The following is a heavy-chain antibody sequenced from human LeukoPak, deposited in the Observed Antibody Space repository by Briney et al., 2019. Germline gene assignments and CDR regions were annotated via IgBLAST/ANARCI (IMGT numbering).Heavy chain of an antibody. CDR1: GFTFSDYY. V-gene: IGHV3-11*01. CDR3: ARAGSYYGSGSYSVGY. Sequence: GGSLRLSCAASGFTFSDYYMSWIRQAPGKGLEWVSYISSSGSTIYYADSVKGRFTISRGNAKNSLYLQMNSLRAGDTAVYYCARAGSYYGSGSYSVGYWGQGTLVTVSS. CDR2: ISSSGSTI. J-gene: IGHJ4*02. D-gene: IGHD3-10*01.